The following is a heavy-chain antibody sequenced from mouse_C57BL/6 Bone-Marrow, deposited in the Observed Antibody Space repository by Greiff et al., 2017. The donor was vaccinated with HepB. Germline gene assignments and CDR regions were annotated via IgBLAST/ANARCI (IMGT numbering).Heavy chain of an antibody. CDR2: ISDGGSYT. CDR1: GFTFSSYA. V-gene: IGHV5-4*01. Sequence: EVNLVESGGGLVKPGGSLKLSCAASGFTFSSYAMSWVRQTPEKRLEWVATISDGGSYTYYPDNVKGRFTISRDNAKNNLYLQMSHLKSEDTAMYYCAREGYYYGSSYHFDYWGQGTTLTVSS. D-gene: IGHD1-1*01. CDR3: AREGYYYGSSYHFDY. J-gene: IGHJ2*01.